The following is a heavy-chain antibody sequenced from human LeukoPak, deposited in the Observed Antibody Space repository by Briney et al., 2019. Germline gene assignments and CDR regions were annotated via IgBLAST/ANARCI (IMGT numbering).Heavy chain of an antibody. Sequence: PGGSLRLSCAASGFTFRTSAMSWVRQAPGKGLQWLSSINGGDYSTYYADSVKGRFTISRDGSKNILYLQMNSLRTDDTAIYFCATANPTPWGINFDYWGQGTLVTVSS. CDR2: INGGDYST. CDR1: GFTFRTSA. J-gene: IGHJ4*02. V-gene: IGHV3-23*01. D-gene: IGHD3-16*01. CDR3: ATANPTPWGINFDY.